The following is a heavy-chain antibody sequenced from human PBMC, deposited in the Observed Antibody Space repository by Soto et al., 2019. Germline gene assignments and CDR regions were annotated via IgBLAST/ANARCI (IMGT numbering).Heavy chain of an antibody. CDR2: INPHNGGT. D-gene: IGHD5-18*01. J-gene: IGHJ3*02. CDR3: ARVRIQLWDDAFNI. Sequence: ASVKVSCKASGYTFTGYYLHWVRQAPGQGLEWVGWINPHNGGTTSAERFQGRVTMTRDTSINTAYMGLSRLRSDDTAVYYCARVRIQLWDDAFNIWGQGTKVTVSS. V-gene: IGHV1-2*02. CDR1: GYTFTGYY.